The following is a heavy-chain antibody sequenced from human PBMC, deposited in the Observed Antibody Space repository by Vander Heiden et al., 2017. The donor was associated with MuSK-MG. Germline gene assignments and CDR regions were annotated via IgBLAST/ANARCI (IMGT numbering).Heavy chain of an antibody. D-gene: IGHD5-18*01. J-gene: IGHJ4*02. CDR1: GFTFRSYA. CDR3: ARGPQLWTAYYFDY. CDR2: ISGSGGST. V-gene: IGHV3-23*04. Sequence: EVQLVESGGGLVQPGGSLSLSCAASGFTFRSYAMSWVRQAPGKGLEWVSAISGSGGSTYYADSVKGRFTISRDNSKNTLYLQMNSLRAEDTAVYYCARGPQLWTAYYFDYWGQGTLVTVSS.